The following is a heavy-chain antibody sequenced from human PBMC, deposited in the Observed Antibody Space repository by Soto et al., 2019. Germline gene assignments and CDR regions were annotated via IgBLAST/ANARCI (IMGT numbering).Heavy chain of an antibody. J-gene: IGHJ5*02. D-gene: IGHD3-3*01. CDR2: IKQDGSEK. V-gene: IGHV3-7*05. Sequence: ESGGGLVQPGGSLRLSCAASGFTFSSYWMSWVRQAPGKGLEWVANIKQDGSEKYYVDSVKGRFTISRDNAKNSLYLQMNSLRAEDTAVYYCARGGYDFWSGYYPPPWFDPWGQGTLVTVSS. CDR3: ARGGYDFWSGYYPPPWFDP. CDR1: GFTFSSYW.